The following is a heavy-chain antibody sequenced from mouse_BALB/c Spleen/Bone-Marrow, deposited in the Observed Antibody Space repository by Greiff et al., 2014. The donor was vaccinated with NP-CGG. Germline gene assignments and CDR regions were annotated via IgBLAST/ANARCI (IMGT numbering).Heavy chain of an antibody. CDR2: IRNKANGYTT. CDR1: GFTFTDYY. J-gene: IGHJ1*01. V-gene: IGHV7-3*02. CDR3: ARDRTTATLYWYFDV. D-gene: IGHD1-2*01. Sequence: DVHLVESGGGLVQPGGSLRLSCATSGFTFTDYYMSWVRQPPGKALEWLGFIRNKANGYTTEYSASVKGRFTISRDNSQGILYLQMNTLRAEDSATYYCARDRTTATLYWYFDVWGAGTTVTVSS.